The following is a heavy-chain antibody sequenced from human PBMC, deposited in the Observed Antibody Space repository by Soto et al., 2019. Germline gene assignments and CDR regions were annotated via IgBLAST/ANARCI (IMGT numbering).Heavy chain of an antibody. J-gene: IGHJ4*02. D-gene: IGHD3-22*01. V-gene: IGHV1-18*01. CDR3: ARPFDSSGPAQRYFAY. CDR2: ISAYNGNT. Sequence: GASVKVSCKASGYTFTSYGISWVRQAPGQGLEWMGWISAYNGNTNYAQKLQGRVTMTTDTSTSTAYMELRSLRSDDTAVYYCARPFDSSGPAQRYFAYWGQGTLVTVSP. CDR1: GYTFTSYG.